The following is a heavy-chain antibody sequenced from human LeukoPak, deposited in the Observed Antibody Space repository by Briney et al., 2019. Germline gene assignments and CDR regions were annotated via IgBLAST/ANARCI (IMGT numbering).Heavy chain of an antibody. CDR3: ARGYYYDSSGYYRFDY. Sequence: ASVKVSCKASGYTFASYDINWVRQAPGQGLEWMGWINTNTGNPTYAQGFTGRFVFSLDTSVSTAYLQISRLKAEDTAVYYCARGYYYDSSGYYRFDYWGQGTLVTVSS. CDR2: INTNTGNP. D-gene: IGHD3-22*01. V-gene: IGHV7-4-1*02. J-gene: IGHJ4*02. CDR1: GYTFASYD.